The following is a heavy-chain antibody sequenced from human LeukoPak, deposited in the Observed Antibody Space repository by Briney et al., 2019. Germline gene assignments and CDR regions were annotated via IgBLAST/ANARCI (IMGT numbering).Heavy chain of an antibody. CDR1: GYTFTSYD. D-gene: IGHD5-12*01. CDR3: ARSGYERDYYYYYYMDV. CDR2: MNPNSGNT. J-gene: IGHJ6*03. Sequence: GASVKVSCKASGYTFTSYDINWVRQATGQGLEWMGWMNPNSGNTGYAQKFQGRVTMTRNISISTAYMELSSLRSEDTAVYYCARSGYERDYYYYYYMDVWGKGTTVTVSS. V-gene: IGHV1-8*01.